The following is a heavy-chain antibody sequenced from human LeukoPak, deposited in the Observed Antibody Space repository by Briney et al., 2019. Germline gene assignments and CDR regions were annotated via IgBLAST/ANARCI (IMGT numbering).Heavy chain of an antibody. Sequence: GGSLRLSCAASAFTFSSHSMNWVRQAPGRGLEWLSYISSSSTIYYADSVKGRFTISRDNSKNTLYLQMNSLRAEDTAVYYCAKDLAGWAPPGAFDIWGQGTMVTVSS. CDR3: AKDLAGWAPPGAFDI. CDR2: ISSSSTI. D-gene: IGHD6-19*01. CDR1: AFTFSSHS. J-gene: IGHJ3*02. V-gene: IGHV3-48*01.